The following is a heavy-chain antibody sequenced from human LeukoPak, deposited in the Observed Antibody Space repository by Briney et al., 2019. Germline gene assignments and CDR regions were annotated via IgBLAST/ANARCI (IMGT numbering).Heavy chain of an antibody. CDR1: GYIFINYG. Sequence: ASVTVSCKASGYIFINYGISWVRQAPGQGLEWKGWISPYNGHTNYAPNLQDRLTMTTDTSTSTAYMELRSLRSDDTAVYYCAKTRDTVLNEYWGQGTLVTVSS. J-gene: IGHJ4*02. CDR3: AKTRDTVLNEY. CDR2: ISPYNGHT. V-gene: IGHV1-18*01.